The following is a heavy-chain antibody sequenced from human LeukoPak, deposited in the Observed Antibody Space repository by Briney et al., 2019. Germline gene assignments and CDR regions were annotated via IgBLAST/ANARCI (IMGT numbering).Heavy chain of an antibody. CDR2: IKQDGSEK. J-gene: IGHJ3*02. D-gene: IGHD3-3*01. V-gene: IGHV3-7*01. CDR3: TTDEIRFSNAFDI. CDR1: GFTFSSYW. Sequence: GGSLRLSCAASGFTFSSYWMSWVRQAPGKGLEWVANIKQDGSEKYYVDSVKGRFTISRDNAKNSLYLQMNSLRAEDTAVYYCTTDEIRFSNAFDIWGXGTMVTVSS.